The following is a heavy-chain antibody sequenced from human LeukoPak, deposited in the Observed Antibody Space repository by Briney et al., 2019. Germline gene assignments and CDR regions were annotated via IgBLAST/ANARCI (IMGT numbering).Heavy chain of an antibody. CDR2: IYPGDSDT. CDR1: GYSFTSYW. CDR3: ARHNGDFWSGYVSAFDI. J-gene: IGHJ3*02. Sequence: GESLKISCKGSGYSFTSYWIGWVRQMPGKGLEWMGIIYPGDSDTRYSPSFQGQVTISADKSINTAYLQWSSLKASDTAMYYCARHNGDFWSGYVSAFDIWGQGTMVTVSS. D-gene: IGHD3-3*01. V-gene: IGHV5-51*01.